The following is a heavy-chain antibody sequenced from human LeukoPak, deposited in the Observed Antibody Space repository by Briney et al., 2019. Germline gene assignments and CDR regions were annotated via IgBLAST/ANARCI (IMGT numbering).Heavy chain of an antibody. CDR2: INPNSGGT. CDR3: ARDLRYSSGWSAYGMDV. Sequence: ASVKVSCKASGYTFTGYYMHWVRQAPGQGLEWMGWINPNSGGTNYAQKFQGRVTMTRDTSISTAYMELSSLRSEDTAVYYCARDLRYSSGWSAYGMDVWGKGTTVTISS. CDR1: GYTFTGYY. D-gene: IGHD6-19*01. V-gene: IGHV1-2*02. J-gene: IGHJ6*03.